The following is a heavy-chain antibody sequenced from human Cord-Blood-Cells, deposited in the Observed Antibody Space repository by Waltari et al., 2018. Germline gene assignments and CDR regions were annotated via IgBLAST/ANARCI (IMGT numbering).Heavy chain of an antibody. D-gene: IGHD3-9*01. CDR2: INHSGST. CDR1: GGSFSGYY. V-gene: IGHV4-34*01. CDR3: ARARGLDPDILTGYYDY. J-gene: IGHJ4*02. Sequence: QVQLQQWGAGLLKPSETLSLTCAVYGGSFSGYYCSWSLQPPGKGLEWIGEINHSGSTNYHPSLKSRVTISVDTSKNQFSLKLSSVTAADTAVYYCARARGLDPDILTGYYDYWGQGTLVTVSS.